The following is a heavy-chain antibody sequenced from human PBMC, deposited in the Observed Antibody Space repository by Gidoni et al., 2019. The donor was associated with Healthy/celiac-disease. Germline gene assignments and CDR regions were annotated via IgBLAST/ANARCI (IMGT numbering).Heavy chain of an antibody. Sequence: VQLQQWGAGLLKPSETLSLTCAVYAGSFSGYYCSWIRQPPGTGLEWIGEINHSGSTNYNPSLKSRVTISVDTSKNQFSLKLSSVTAADTAVYYCARYLVGSGYSPADYWGQGTLVTVSS. CDR2: INHSGST. CDR1: AGSFSGYY. J-gene: IGHJ4*02. V-gene: IGHV4-34*01. D-gene: IGHD6-13*01. CDR3: ARYLVGSGYSPADY.